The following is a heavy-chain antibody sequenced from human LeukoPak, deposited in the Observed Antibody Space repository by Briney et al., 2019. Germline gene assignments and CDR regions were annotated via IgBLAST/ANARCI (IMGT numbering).Heavy chain of an antibody. Sequence: GASVKVSCKASSYILTTYGISWVRQAPGQGLEWMGWISAYNGDTDFAQHLQGRVTMTTDTSTSTAYMELRSLRSDDTAVYYCARGEYYYDSSGYYSAAFDIWGQGTMVTVSS. D-gene: IGHD3-22*01. CDR3: ARGEYYYDSSGYYSAAFDI. CDR2: ISAYNGDT. J-gene: IGHJ3*02. CDR1: SYILTTYG. V-gene: IGHV1-18*01.